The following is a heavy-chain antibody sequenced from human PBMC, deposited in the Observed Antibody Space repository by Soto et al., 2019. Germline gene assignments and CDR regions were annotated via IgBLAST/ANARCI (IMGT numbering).Heavy chain of an antibody. CDR3: ARESAALNWFDH. D-gene: IGHD2-2*01. Sequence: EVQLVESGGGLVQPGGSLRLSWAASGFTFSSYSMNWVRQAPGKGLEWVSYISSSSSTIYYADSVKGRFTISRDNAKNPLYLQMTSLRDEDTAVYYCARESAALNWFDHWGQGTLVTVSS. CDR2: ISSSSSTI. V-gene: IGHV3-48*02. CDR1: GFTFSSYS. J-gene: IGHJ5*02.